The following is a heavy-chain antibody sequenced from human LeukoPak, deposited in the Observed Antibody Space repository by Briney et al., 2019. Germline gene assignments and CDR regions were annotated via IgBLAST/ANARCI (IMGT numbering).Heavy chain of an antibody. D-gene: IGHD4-11*01. J-gene: IGHJ3*02. CDR3: AKLGPPYGNIGWGDI. V-gene: IGHV3-23*01. CDR1: GFTFSSYA. CDR2: ISGSGGST. Sequence: GGSLRLSCAASGFTFSSYAMSWVRQAPGKGLEWVSAISGSGGSTDYADSVKGRFTISRDNSKNTLYLQMNILRAEDTTVYYCAKLGPPYGNIGWGDIWAKGKMVTVS.